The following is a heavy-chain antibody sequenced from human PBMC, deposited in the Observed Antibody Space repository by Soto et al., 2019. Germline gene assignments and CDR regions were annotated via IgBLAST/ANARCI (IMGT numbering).Heavy chain of an antibody. CDR2: INAGNGNT. V-gene: IGHV1-3*01. CDR1: GYTFTSYA. J-gene: IGHJ3*02. Sequence: QVQLVQSGAEVKKPGASVKVSCKASGYTFTSYAMHWVRQAPGQRLEWMGWINAGNGNTKYSQKFQGRGTITRDTSESTAYMELSSLRSEDTAVYYCARAGWYSSRSSPSPVYAVDIWGQGTMVTVSS. CDR3: ARAGWYSSRSSPSPVYAVDI. D-gene: IGHD6-13*01.